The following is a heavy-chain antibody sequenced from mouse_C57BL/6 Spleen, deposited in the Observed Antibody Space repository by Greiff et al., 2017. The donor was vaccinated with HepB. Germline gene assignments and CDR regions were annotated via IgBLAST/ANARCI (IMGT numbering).Heavy chain of an antibody. D-gene: IGHD3-2*02. Sequence: QVQLQQSGAELVKPGASVKMSCKASGYTFTSYWITWVKQRPGQGLEWIGDIYPGSGSTNYNEKFKSKATLTVDTSSSTAYMQLSSLTSEDSAVYYCARRGDSSGSYAMDYWGQGTSVTVSS. CDR1: GYTFTSYW. CDR3: ARRGDSSGSYAMDY. V-gene: IGHV1-55*01. J-gene: IGHJ4*01. CDR2: IYPGSGST.